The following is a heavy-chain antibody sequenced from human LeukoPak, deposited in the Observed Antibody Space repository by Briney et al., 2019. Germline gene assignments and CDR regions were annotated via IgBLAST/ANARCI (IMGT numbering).Heavy chain of an antibody. CDR3: ARGSRSSSWYLVLDSFDY. V-gene: IGHV3-48*03. D-gene: IGHD6-13*01. CDR1: GFTFSSYE. Sequence: GGSLRLSCAASGFTFSSYEMNWVRQAPGKGLEWVSYISSSGSTIYYADSVKGRFTISRDNAKNSLYLQMNSLRAEDTAVYYCARGSRSSSWYLVLDSFDYWGQGTLVTVSS. CDR2: ISSSGSTI. J-gene: IGHJ4*02.